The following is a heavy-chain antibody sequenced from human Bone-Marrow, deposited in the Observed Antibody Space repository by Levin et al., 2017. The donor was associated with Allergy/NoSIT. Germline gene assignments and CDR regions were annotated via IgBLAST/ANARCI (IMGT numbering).Heavy chain of an antibody. CDR3: GRGWGAYCTGGVCSVGTNWFDP. D-gene: IGHD2-8*02. J-gene: IGHJ5*02. CDR1: GFTFSSYE. Sequence: GGSLRLSCAASGFTFSSYEMNWVRQAPGKGLEWVSYISSSGSTIYYADSVKGRFTISRDNAKNSLYLQMNSLSAAATAVYYCGRGWGAYCTGGVCSVGTNWFDPWGHGTLVTVPS. V-gene: IGHV3-48*03. CDR2: ISSSGSTI.